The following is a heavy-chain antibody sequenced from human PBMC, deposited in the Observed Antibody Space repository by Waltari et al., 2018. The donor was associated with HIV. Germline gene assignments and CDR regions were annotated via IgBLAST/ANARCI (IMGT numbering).Heavy chain of an antibody. CDR1: RFTFSSFA. Sequence: SCAASRFTFSSFAVHWVRQAPGKGLEWVAVISYVGSNKYYADSVRGRFTISRDNSKNTLYLQMNSLRAEDTAVYYCAREVVPYYFDYWGQGTLVTVSS. J-gene: IGHJ4*02. D-gene: IGHD2-15*01. V-gene: IGHV3-30*01. CDR3: AREVVPYYFDY. CDR2: ISYVGSNK.